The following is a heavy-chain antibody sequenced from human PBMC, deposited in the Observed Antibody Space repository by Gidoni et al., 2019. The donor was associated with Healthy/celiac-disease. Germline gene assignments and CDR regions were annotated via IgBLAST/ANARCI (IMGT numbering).Heavy chain of an antibody. V-gene: IGHV4-59*01. Sequence: QVQLQESGPGLGKPSETLSLTCTVSGASISSYYWIWSRQPPGKGLEWIGYSYYSGSTNYNPSLKSRATISVDTSKNQFSLKLSSVTAADTAVYYCARTTRTGGVIVPSPDAFDIWGQGTMVTVSS. CDR1: GASISSYY. J-gene: IGHJ3*02. CDR2: SYYSGST. D-gene: IGHD3-16*02. CDR3: ARTTRTGGVIVPSPDAFDI.